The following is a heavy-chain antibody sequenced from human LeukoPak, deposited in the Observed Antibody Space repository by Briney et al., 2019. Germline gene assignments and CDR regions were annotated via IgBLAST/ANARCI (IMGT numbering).Heavy chain of an antibody. CDR1: GFPFSTYS. CDR3: ATDGVGVLPGDAFDI. J-gene: IGHJ3*02. V-gene: IGHV3-21*01. CDR2: ITDNDSGEI. D-gene: IGHD1-26*01. Sequence: GGSLRLSCAASGFPFSTYSMNWVRQAPGKGLEWVSWITDNDSGEIHYADSVEGRFTISRDNARNSLYLQINSLRVEDTAKYYCATDGVGVLPGDAFDIWGQGTMVTVSS.